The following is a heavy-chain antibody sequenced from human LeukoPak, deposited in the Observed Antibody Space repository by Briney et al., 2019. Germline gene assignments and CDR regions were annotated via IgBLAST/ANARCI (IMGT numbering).Heavy chain of an antibody. CDR3: AFGGVIIKDNYFDY. CDR2: ISSSSSTI. V-gene: IGHV3-48*02. CDR1: GFTLSSYS. Sequence: GGSLRLSCAASGFTLSSYSINWVRQAPGKGLEWVSYISSSSSTIYYADSVKGRFTISRDNAKNSLYLQMNSLRDEDTAVYYCAFGGVIIKDNYFDYWGQGTLVTVSS. D-gene: IGHD3-16*02. J-gene: IGHJ4*02.